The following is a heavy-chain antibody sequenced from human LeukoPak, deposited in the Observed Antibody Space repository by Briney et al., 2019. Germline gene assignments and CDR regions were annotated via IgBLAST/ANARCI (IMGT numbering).Heavy chain of an antibody. CDR3: VSTGSLLDY. CDR2: IKHDGSQK. CDR1: GFTFSSYG. D-gene: IGHD3-10*01. V-gene: IGHV3-7*01. Sequence: GGSLRLSCAASGFTFSSYGMHWVRQAPGKGLEWVANIKHDGSQKYYVDSVKGRFTISRDNAKNSLYLQMNSLRAEDTAVYYCVSTGSLLDYWGQGTLVTVSS. J-gene: IGHJ4*02.